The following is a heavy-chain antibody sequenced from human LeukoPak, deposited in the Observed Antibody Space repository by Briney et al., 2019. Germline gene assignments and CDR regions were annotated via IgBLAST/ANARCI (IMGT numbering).Heavy chain of an antibody. J-gene: IGHJ4*02. V-gene: IGHV1-2*06. CDR2: INPNSGVT. CDR1: GYTFTAYY. Sequence: ASVKVSCKASGYTFTAYYMHWVRQAPGQGLEWMGRINPNSGVTNYAQKFQGRVTMTRDTSIGTAYMELSSLRSDDTAVYYCATFGWSYFFDYWGQGTLVTVSS. CDR3: ATFGWSYFFDY. D-gene: IGHD2-8*01.